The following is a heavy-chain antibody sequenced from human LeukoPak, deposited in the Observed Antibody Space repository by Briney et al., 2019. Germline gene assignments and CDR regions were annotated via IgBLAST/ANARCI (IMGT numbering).Heavy chain of an antibody. CDR1: GGSISSYY. J-gene: IGHJ6*02. CDR2: IYYSGSS. V-gene: IGHV4-59*08. Sequence: SETLSLTCTVSGGSISSYYWSWIRQPPGKGLEWIGYIYYSGSSNYNPSLKSRVTISVDTSKNQFSLKLSSVTAADTAVYYCARFLVRGANYYYGMDVWGQGTTVTVSS. CDR3: ARFLVRGANYYYGMDV. D-gene: IGHD3-10*01.